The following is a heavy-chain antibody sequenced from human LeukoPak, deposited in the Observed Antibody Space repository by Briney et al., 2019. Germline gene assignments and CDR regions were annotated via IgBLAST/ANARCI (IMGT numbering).Heavy chain of an antibody. CDR3: ARDQVAGTGTDS. CDR2: IKQDGSEI. CDR1: GFTFSRYW. J-gene: IGHJ5*01. Sequence: GGSLRLSCAASGFTFSRYWMSWVRQAPGKGPEWVANIKQDGSEIYYVDSMKGRFTISRDNSKNTLYLQMNSLRAEDTAVYYCARDQVAGTGTDSWGQGTLVTVSS. V-gene: IGHV3-7*03. D-gene: IGHD6-19*01.